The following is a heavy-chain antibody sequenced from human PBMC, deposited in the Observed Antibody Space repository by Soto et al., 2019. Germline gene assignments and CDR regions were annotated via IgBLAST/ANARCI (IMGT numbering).Heavy chain of an antibody. J-gene: IGHJ4*02. CDR2: IYSGGST. Sequence: QVQLQESGPGLVKPSETLSLTCTVSGGSINSYYWSWIRQPAGKGLEWIGRIYSGGSTNYNPSLKSRHAVSVDTSKNQFSLKLTSVTAADTAVYYCARGPEGFGDFSLDYWGQGTLVTVSS. V-gene: IGHV4-4*07. CDR1: GGSINSYY. D-gene: IGHD3-10*01. CDR3: ARGPEGFGDFSLDY.